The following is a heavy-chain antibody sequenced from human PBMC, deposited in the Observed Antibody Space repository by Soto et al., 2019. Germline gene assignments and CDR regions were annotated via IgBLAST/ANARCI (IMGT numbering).Heavy chain of an antibody. V-gene: IGHV3-30*18. CDR1: GFTFSSYG. Sequence: QVQLVESGGGGVQPGRSLRLSCAASGFTFSSYGMHWVRQAPGKGLEWVAVISYDGSNKYYADSVKGRFTISRDNSKNTLYLQMNSLRAEDTAVYYCAKDLLGPGRAYGMDVCGQGTTVTVSS. CDR2: ISYDGSNK. CDR3: AKDLLGPGRAYGMDV. D-gene: IGHD7-27*01. J-gene: IGHJ6*02.